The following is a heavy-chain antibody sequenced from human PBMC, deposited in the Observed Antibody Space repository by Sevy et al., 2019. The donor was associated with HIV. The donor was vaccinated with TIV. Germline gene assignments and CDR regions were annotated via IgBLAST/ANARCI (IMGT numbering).Heavy chain of an antibody. D-gene: IGHD4-17*01. V-gene: IGHV4-34*01. CDR2: INHSGST. CDR1: GGSFSGYY. CDR3: ARWAWGSSTTVTHVLDYYYGMDV. J-gene: IGHJ6*02. Sequence: SDTLSLTCAVYGGSFSGYYWSWIRQPPGKGLEWIGEINHSGSTNYNPSLKSRVTISVDTSKNQFSLKLSSVTAADTAVYYCARWAWGSSTTVTHVLDYYYGMDVWGQGTTVTVSS.